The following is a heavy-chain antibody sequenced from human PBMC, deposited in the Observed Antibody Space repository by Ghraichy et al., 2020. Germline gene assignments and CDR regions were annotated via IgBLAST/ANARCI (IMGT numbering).Heavy chain of an antibody. V-gene: IGHV4-4*02. J-gene: IGHJ4*02. CDR2: IFHSGST. CDR3: AREIDQLRYFDS. Sequence: LSLTCAVSGDSIISNNWWSWVRQPPGKGLEWIGEIFHSGSTNYNPSLKSRITISLDKSKNQFSLKMTSVTAADTAVYYCAREIDQLRYFDSWGQGTLVTVSS. D-gene: IGHD2-2*01. CDR1: GDSIISNNW.